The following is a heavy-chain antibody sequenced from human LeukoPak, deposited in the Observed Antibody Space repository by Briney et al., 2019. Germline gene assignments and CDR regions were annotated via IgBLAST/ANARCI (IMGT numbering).Heavy chain of an antibody. CDR1: GYTFTSYG. Sequence: GASVKVSCKASGYTFTSYGISWVRQAPGQGLEWMGWINPNSGDTNYAQKFQGRVTMTRDTSISTVYMELSSLRSDDTAVYFCARDWNGAQFGFDPWGQGTLVTVSS. CDR2: INPNSGDT. CDR3: ARDWNGAQFGFDP. V-gene: IGHV1-2*02. D-gene: IGHD1-1*01. J-gene: IGHJ5*02.